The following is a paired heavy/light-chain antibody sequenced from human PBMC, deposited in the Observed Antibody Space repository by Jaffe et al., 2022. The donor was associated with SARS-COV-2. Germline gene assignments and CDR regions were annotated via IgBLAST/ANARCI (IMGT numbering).Heavy chain of an antibody. V-gene: IGHV3-74*01. J-gene: IGHJ5*02. CDR2: ISGDGGTI. Sequence: EVQLVESGGGLVQPGGSLRLSCAASGFTFSSHWMHWVRQAPGKGLVWVSHISGDGGTITYADFVKGRFTISRDNAKNTLYLQMSSLRAEDTAVYFCARGIGSGWFDPWGQGTLVTVSS. CDR3: ARGIGSGWFDP. D-gene: IGHD1-26*01. CDR1: GFTFSSHW.
Light chain of an antibody. CDR3: QQYYSTPQT. CDR2: WAS. V-gene: IGKV4-1*01. Sequence: DIVMTQSPDSLAVSLGERATINCKSSQSLLYNNKNFLAWYQQKPGQPPKLLISWASTRESGVPDRFTGSGSGTAFTLTISSLQTEDVAVYYCQQYYSTPQTFGQGTKVEIK. J-gene: IGKJ1*01. CDR1: QSLLYNNKNF.